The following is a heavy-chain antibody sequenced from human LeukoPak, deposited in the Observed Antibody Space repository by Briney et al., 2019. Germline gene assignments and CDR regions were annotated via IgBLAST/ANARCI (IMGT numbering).Heavy chain of an antibody. Sequence: PGGSLRLSCTASGFTFSHYTINWVGQAPGKGLECVSSISSTSSYISYADSVKGRFTISRDDAKNSVYLRMNSLRAEDTAVYYCAKVTKYFYGPETYYFFEQWGQGTPVTASS. J-gene: IGHJ4*02. CDR1: GFTFSHYT. CDR2: ISSTSSYI. CDR3: AKVTKYFYGPETYYFFEQ. D-gene: IGHD3-10*01. V-gene: IGHV3-21*01.